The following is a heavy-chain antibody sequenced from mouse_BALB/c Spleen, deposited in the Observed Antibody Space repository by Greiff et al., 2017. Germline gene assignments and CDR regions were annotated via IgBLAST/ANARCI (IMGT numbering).Heavy chain of an antibody. CDR3: AREAAPLRFAY. Sequence: DVMLVESGGGLVKPGGSLKLSCAASGFTFSSYAMSWVRQSPEKRLEWVAEISSGGSYTYYPDTVTGRFTISRDNAKNTLYLEMSSLRSEDTAMYYCAREAAPLRFAYWGQGTLVTVSA. J-gene: IGHJ3*01. D-gene: IGHD3-1*01. V-gene: IGHV5-9-4*01. CDR2: ISSGGSYT. CDR1: GFTFSSYA.